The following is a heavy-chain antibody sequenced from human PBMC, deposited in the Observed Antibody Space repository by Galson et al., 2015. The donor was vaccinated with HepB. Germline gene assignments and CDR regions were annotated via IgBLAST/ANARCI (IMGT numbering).Heavy chain of an antibody. CDR1: GGSISSGGYY. CDR3: ARGVGKPQKDGRGRPYNWFDP. J-gene: IGHJ5*02. D-gene: IGHD5-24*01. CDR2: IYYSGST. Sequence: TLSLTCTVSGGSISSGGYYWSWIRQHPGKGLEWIGYIYYSGSTYYNPSLKSRVTISVDTSKNQFSLKLSSVTAADTAVYYCARGVGKPQKDGRGRPYNWFDPWGQGTLVTVSS. V-gene: IGHV4-31*03.